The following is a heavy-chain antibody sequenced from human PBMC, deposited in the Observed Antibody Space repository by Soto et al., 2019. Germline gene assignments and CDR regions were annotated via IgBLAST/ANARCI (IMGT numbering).Heavy chain of an antibody. V-gene: IGHV1-69*13. Sequence: SVKVSCKASGGTFSSYAISWVQQAPGQGLEWMGGIIPIFGTANYAQKFQGRVTITADESTSTAYMELSSLRSEDTAVYYCARHLVVVAATANWFDPWRQGTLVTVSS. CDR2: IIPIFGTA. CDR1: GGTFSSYA. D-gene: IGHD2-15*01. J-gene: IGHJ5*02. CDR3: ARHLVVVAATANWFDP.